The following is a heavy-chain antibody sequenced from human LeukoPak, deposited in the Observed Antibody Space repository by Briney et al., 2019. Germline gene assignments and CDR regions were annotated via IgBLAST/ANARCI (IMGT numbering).Heavy chain of an antibody. J-gene: IGHJ4*02. V-gene: IGHV3-21*01. CDR1: GFTFTSYS. CDR2: TSDRGDYT. Sequence: GGSLRLSCAASGFTFTSYSMSWVRQAPGKGLEWVYGTSDRGDYTYYADSVKGRFTISRDNAKNSLYLQMNSLRAEDTAVYYCARDAVPTNYDFWSGPESFDYWGQGTLVTVSS. D-gene: IGHD3-3*01. CDR3: ARDAVPTNYDFWSGPESFDY.